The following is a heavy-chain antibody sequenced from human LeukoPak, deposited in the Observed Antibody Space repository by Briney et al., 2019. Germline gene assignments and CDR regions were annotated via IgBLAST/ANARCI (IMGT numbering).Heavy chain of an antibody. V-gene: IGHV4-59*08. CDR1: GGSISGYY. D-gene: IGHD1-26*01. CDR2: IHDSGST. CDR3: ARHGPPYSGSYYYYFDY. J-gene: IGHJ4*02. Sequence: SETLSLTCTVSGGSISGYYWSWIRQSPGKGLEWIGYIHDSGSTNYNPSLKSRVTISVDTSKNQFSLKLSSVTAADTAVYYCARHGPPYSGSYYYYFDYWGQGTLVTVSS.